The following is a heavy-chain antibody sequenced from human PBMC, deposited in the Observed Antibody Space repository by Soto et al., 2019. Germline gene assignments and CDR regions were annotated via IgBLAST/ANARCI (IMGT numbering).Heavy chain of an antibody. CDR2: IIPIFGTA. J-gene: IGHJ6*02. D-gene: IGHD3-16*01. CDR1: GGTFSSYA. V-gene: IGHV1-69*13. Sequence: SVKVSCKASGGTFSSYAISWVRQAPGQGLEWMGGIIPIFGTANYAQKFQGRVTITADESTSTAYMELSSLKASDTAMYYCARQGGFMIRSRYGMDVWGQGTTVTVSS. CDR3: ARQGGFMIRSRYGMDV.